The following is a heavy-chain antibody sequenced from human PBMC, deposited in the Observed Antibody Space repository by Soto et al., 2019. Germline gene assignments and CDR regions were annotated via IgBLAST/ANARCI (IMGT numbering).Heavy chain of an antibody. CDR2: IYPGDSNT. V-gene: IGHV5-51*01. D-gene: IGHD3-10*01. CDR3: ARHAGGYYGSGSYYKPYYYYGMDV. J-gene: IGHJ6*02. Sequence: GESLKISCKGSGYSFTSYWIGWVRQMPGKGLEWMGIIYPGDSNTRYSPSFQGQVTISADKSISTAYLKWSSLKASDTAMYYCARHAGGYYGSGSYYKPYYYYGMDVWGQGTTVTVSS. CDR1: GYSFTSYW.